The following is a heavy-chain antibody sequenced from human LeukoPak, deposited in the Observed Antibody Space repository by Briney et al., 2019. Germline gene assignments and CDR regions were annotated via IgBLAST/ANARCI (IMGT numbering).Heavy chain of an antibody. CDR2: ISSSSSSI. V-gene: IGHV3-48*01. CDR1: GFTFSNYG. Sequence: GGSLRLSCAGSGFTFSNYGMDWVRQAPGKGLEWISYISSSSSSIDYADSVKGRFTISRDNAKNSVFLQMNSLRVEDTAVYYCARGGAARPDYWGQGTLVTVCS. J-gene: IGHJ4*02. CDR3: ARGGAARPDY. D-gene: IGHD6-6*01.